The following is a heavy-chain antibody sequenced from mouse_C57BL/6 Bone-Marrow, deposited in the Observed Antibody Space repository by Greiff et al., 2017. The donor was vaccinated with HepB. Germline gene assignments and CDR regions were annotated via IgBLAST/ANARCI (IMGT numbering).Heavy chain of an antibody. Sequence: QVQLQQPGAELVRPGSSVKLSCKASGYTFTSYWMHWVKQRPIQGLEWIGNIDPSDSETHYNQKVKDKATLTVDKSSSTDYMQLSSLTSEDPAVYYCARGLEGFAYWGQGTLVTVSA. J-gene: IGHJ3*01. CDR3: ARGLEGFAY. V-gene: IGHV1-52*01. CDR1: GYTFTSYW. D-gene: IGHD2-13*01. CDR2: IDPSDSET.